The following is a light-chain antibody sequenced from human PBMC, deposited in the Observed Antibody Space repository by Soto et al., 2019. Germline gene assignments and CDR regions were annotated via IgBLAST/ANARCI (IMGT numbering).Light chain of an antibody. Sequence: EIVLTQSPAPLSLSPGARATLSCRASQSVSSYLAWYQHKPGQAPRLLIYDASKRATGIQARFSGSGSGTDFTLTITSLEPEDFAVYYCQQRSNWPPTWTFGQGTRVEIK. J-gene: IGKJ1*01. CDR2: DAS. CDR3: QQRSNWPPTWT. V-gene: IGKV3-11*01. CDR1: QSVSSY.